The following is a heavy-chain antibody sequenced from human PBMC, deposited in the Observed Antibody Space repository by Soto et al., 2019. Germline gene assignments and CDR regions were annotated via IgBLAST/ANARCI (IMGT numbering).Heavy chain of an antibody. CDR2: VSKSDYT. J-gene: IGHJ4*02. CDR3: AREDSIIIPAVSEF. Sequence: GGSLSLSCAVSGFYFNNYGINWVRQAPGKGLEWVSSVSKSDYTYYSDSVKGRFTISRDNAKNSVSLQMNSLRAEDTAVYYCAREDSIIIPAVSEFWGQGTLVTVSA. V-gene: IGHV3-21*01. D-gene: IGHD2-2*01. CDR1: GFYFNNYG.